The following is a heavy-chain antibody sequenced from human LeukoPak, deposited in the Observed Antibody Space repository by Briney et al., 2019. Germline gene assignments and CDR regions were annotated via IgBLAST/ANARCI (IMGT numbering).Heavy chain of an antibody. Sequence: SETPSLTCTVSGGSISSYYWSWIRQPPGKGLEWIGYIYYSGSTNYNPSLKSRVTISVDTSKNQFSLKLSSVTAADTAVYYCARRDCSSTSCYSGDAFDIWGQGTMVTVSS. CDR2: IYYSGST. D-gene: IGHD2-2*02. V-gene: IGHV4-59*01. CDR1: GGSISSYY. CDR3: ARRDCSSTSCYSGDAFDI. J-gene: IGHJ3*02.